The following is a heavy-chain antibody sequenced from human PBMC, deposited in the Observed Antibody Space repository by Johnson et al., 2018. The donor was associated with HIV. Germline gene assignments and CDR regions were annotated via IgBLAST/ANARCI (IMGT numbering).Heavy chain of an antibody. Sequence: VQLVESGGGVVQPGRSLRLSCAASGFTFSSYAMSWVRQAPGKGLEWVSGISGSGGDTYYADSVKGRFTISRDNSKNTLYLQMNSLRAADTAVYYCAKDREGIQLWLGRMSFDIWGQGTMVTVSS. D-gene: IGHD5-18*01. J-gene: IGHJ3*02. CDR2: ISGSGGDT. CDR3: AKDREGIQLWLGRMSFDI. CDR1: GFTFSSYA. V-gene: IGHV3-23*04.